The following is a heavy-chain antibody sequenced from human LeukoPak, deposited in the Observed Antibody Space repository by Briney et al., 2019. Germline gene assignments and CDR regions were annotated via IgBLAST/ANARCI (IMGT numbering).Heavy chain of an antibody. CDR3: ATKVRTPFLRITKRDDAFDI. Sequence: GESLKISCKGSGYSFTSYWIGWVRQMPGKGLEWMGIIYPGDSDTRYSPFFQGQVTISADKSISTAYLQWSSLKASDTAMYYCATKVRTPFLRITKRDDAFDIWGQGTMVTVSS. CDR1: GYSFTSYW. CDR2: IYPGDSDT. V-gene: IGHV5-51*01. J-gene: IGHJ3*02. D-gene: IGHD3-3*02.